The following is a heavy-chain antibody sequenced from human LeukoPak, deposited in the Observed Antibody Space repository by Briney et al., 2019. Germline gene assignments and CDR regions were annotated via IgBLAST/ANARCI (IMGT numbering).Heavy chain of an antibody. V-gene: IGHV3-30*18. CDR3: AKDTGSYGDYLGAFDI. D-gene: IGHD4-17*01. CDR2: ISYDGSNK. J-gene: IGHJ3*02. CDR1: GFTFSSYA. Sequence: GGSLRLSCAASGFTFSSYAMTWVRQAPGKGLEWVAVISYDGSNKYYADSVKGRFTISRDNSKNTLYLQMNSLRAEDTAVYYCAKDTGSYGDYLGAFDIWGQGTMVTVSS.